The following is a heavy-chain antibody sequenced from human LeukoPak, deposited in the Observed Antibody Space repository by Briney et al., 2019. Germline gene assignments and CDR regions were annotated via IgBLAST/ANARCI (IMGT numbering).Heavy chain of an antibody. V-gene: IGHV3-23*01. J-gene: IGHJ4*02. Sequence: GGSLRLSCVASGFTFRSYAMHWVRQAPGMGLEWVSTISGSGDATYYADSVKGRFTISRDNSKNTLFLQMNSLTAEDTAVYYCAKAGPYYSDSWGQGTLGTVSS. CDR2: ISGSGDAT. CDR1: GFTFRSYA. CDR3: AKAGPYYSDS.